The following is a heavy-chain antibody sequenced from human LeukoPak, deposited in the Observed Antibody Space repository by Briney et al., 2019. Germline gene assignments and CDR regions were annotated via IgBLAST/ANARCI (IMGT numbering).Heavy chain of an antibody. CDR2: IYPCDSDT. D-gene: IGHD6-19*01. CDR3: ARRSGWYYFDY. CDR1: GYSFTSYW. J-gene: IGHJ4*02. V-gene: IGHV5-51*01. Sequence: GESLKISRKSSGYSFTSYWIGWVRQMPGKGLEWMGIIYPCDSDTRYSPFFQGQVNISADKSISTAYLQWSSLKSSDTAMYYCARRSGWYYFDYWGQGTLVTVSS.